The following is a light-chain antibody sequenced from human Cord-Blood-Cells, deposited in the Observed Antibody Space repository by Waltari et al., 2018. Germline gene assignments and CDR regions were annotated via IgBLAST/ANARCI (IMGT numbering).Light chain of an antibody. CDR2: DAS. J-gene: IGKJ4*01. CDR3: QQRSNWPPLT. Sequence: EIVLTQSPATLSSSPGERATLPCRASQSVSSYLAWYQQKPGQAPRLLIYDASNRATGIPARFSGSGSGTDFTLTISSLEPEDFAVYYCQQRSNWPPLTFGGGTKVEIK. CDR1: QSVSSY. V-gene: IGKV3-11*01.